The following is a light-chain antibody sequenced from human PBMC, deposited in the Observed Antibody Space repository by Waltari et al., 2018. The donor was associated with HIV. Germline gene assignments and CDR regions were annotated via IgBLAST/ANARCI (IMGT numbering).Light chain of an antibody. CDR1: QTITRS. CDR3: QQYDLWPRT. CDR2: GAS. J-gene: IGKJ1*01. V-gene: IGKV3-15*01. Sequence: EILMTQSPATLSVSPGERATLSCRASQTITRSLVWYQQKPGQGPRLLIYGASTRATGVPARFSGTGSGTEFTLTISSLQSEDFAVYYCQQYDLWPRTFGQGTKVEIK.